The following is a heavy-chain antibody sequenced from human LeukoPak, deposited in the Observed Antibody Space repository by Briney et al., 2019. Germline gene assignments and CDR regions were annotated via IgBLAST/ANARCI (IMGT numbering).Heavy chain of an antibody. CDR2: INHSGST. V-gene: IGHV4-34*01. CDR3: ARVNYDSSGYLDY. Sequence: SETLSLTCAVYGGSFSGYYWSWIRQPPGKGLEWIGEINHSGSTNYNPSLKSRVTISVDTSKNQFSLKLSSVTAADTAVYYGARVNYDSSGYLDYWGHGTLVTVSS. J-gene: IGHJ4*01. CDR1: GGSFSGYY. D-gene: IGHD3-22*01.